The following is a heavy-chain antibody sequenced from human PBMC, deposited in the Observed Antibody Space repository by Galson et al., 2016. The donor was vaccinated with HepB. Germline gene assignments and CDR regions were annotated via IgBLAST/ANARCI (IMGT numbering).Heavy chain of an antibody. CDR2: TYYRSKWYN. J-gene: IGHJ2*01. CDR1: GDSVSSNSAA. V-gene: IGHV6-1*01. CDR3: ARANYGYSYGYWYFDL. Sequence: CAISGDSVSSNSAAWNWIRQSPSRGLEWLGRTYYRSKWYNDYAVSVKSRITINPDTSKNQFSLQLNSVTPEDTAVYYSARANYGYSYGYWYFDLWGRGTLVTVSS. D-gene: IGHD5-18*01.